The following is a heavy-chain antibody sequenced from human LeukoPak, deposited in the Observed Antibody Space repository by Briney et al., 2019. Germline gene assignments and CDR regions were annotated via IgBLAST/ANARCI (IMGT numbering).Heavy chain of an antibody. CDR3: ARGFLKWSNYYYFYHMDV. V-gene: IGHV3-11*01. Sequence: GGSLRLSCAASGFTFTDHYMSWIRQAPGKGLEWVSYFSTSSSATYYADSVKGRFTVSGDNAKNSLYLQMNSLRAEDTAVYYCARGFLKWSNYYYFYHMDVWGKGTTVTVSS. J-gene: IGHJ6*03. CDR2: FSTSSSAT. D-gene: IGHD3-3*01. CDR1: GFTFTDHY.